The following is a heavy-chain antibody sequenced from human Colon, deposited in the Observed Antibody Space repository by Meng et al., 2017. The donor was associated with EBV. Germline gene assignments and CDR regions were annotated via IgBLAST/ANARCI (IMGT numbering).Heavy chain of an antibody. J-gene: IGHJ5*01. D-gene: IGHD2-8*02. CDR2: LNEDGATT. CDR1: GYTFSQYW. CDR3: SRDLVGSDDS. V-gene: IGHV3-74*01. Sequence: LVEAGGAVVQPGGSRRLSCVGSGYTFSQYWMHWVRQAPGMGLEWVSRLNEDGATTTYADSVRGRFTISRDNAKNTLYLQMNSLRAEDTAVYYCSRDLVGSDDSWGQGTLVTVSS.